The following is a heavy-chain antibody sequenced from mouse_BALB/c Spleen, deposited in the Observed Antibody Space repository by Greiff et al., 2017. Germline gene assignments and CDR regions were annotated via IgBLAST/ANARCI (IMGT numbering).Heavy chain of an antibody. CDR1: GFTFSSYG. CDR2: INSNGGST. J-gene: IGHJ2*01. CDR3: ARETITTAFDY. V-gene: IGHV5-6-3*01. Sequence: EVKLMESGGGLVQPGGSLKLSCAASGFTFSSYGMSWVRQTPDKRLELVATINSNGGSTYYPDSVKGRFTISRDNAKNTLYLQMSSLKSEDTAMYYCARETITTAFDYWGQGTTLTVSS. D-gene: IGHD2-4*01.